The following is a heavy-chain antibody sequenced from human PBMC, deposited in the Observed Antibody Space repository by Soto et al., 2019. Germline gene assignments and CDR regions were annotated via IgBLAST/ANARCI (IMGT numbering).Heavy chain of an antibody. CDR1: GYTFTSYG. Sequence: ASVKVSCKASGYTFTSYGISWVRQAPGQGLEWMGWISAYNGNTNYAQKLQGRVTMTTDTSTSTAYMELRSLRSDDTAVYYCARDRRYSSIWLWWFDPWGQGTLVTISS. CDR2: ISAYNGNT. J-gene: IGHJ5*02. V-gene: IGHV1-18*01. D-gene: IGHD6-13*01. CDR3: ARDRRYSSIWLWWFDP.